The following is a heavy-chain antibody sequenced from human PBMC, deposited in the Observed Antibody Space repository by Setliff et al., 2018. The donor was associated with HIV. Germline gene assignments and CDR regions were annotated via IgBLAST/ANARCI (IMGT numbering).Heavy chain of an antibody. CDR3: ARVQTMAVAGTQYYYMDV. CDR1: GYTFTSYV. Sequence: ASVKVSCKASGYTFTSYVIHWVRQAPGQRLEWMGWINAGNGNTKYSQEFQGRVSIATDTSASTAYMELGSLRSEDTAVYYCARVQTMAVAGTQYYYMDVWGKGTTVTVSS. CDR2: INAGNGNT. D-gene: IGHD6-19*01. V-gene: IGHV1-3*01. J-gene: IGHJ6*03.